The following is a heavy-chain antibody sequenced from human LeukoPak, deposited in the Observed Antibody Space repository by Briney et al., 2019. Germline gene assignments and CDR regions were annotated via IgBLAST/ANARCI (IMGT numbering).Heavy chain of an antibody. J-gene: IGHJ4*02. CDR2: IYYSGST. V-gene: IGHV4-31*03. Sequence: SETLSLTCTVSGGSISSGGYYWSWLRQHPGKGLEWIGYIYYSGSTYYNPSLKSRVTISVDTSKNQFSLKLSSVTAADTAVYYCARGSYYVPNDYWGQGTLVTVSS. D-gene: IGHD1-26*01. CDR1: GGSISSGGYY. CDR3: ARGSYYVPNDY.